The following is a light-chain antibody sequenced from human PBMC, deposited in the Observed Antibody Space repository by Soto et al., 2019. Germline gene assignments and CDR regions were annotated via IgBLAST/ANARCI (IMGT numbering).Light chain of an antibody. J-gene: IGKJ4*01. CDR1: QGVSSY. V-gene: IGKV1-9*01. CDR3: QQHNSYPLT. Sequence: IQLTQSPSSLSASVGDRVTITCRASQGVSSYLAWYQQKPGKAPNLLIYVTSTLQSGVPSRFSGSGSGTDFTLTISSLQPEDFATYYCQQHNSYPLTFGGGTKAEIK. CDR2: VTS.